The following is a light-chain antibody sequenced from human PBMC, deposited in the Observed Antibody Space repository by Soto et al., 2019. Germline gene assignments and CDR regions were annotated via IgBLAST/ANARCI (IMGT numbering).Light chain of an antibody. CDR3: SSYAGSNNFEV. V-gene: IGLV2-8*01. Sequence: QSVLTQPPSASGSPGQSVTISCTGTSSDVGGYNYVSWYQQHPGKAPKLMIYEVSKRPSGVPYRFSGSKSGNTASLTVSGLQAEDEADYYCSSYAGSNNFEVFGTGTKVTVL. CDR2: EVS. CDR1: SSDVGGYNY. J-gene: IGLJ1*01.